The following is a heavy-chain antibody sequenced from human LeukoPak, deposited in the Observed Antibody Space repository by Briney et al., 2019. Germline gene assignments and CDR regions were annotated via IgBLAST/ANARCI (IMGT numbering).Heavy chain of an antibody. J-gene: IGHJ4*02. D-gene: IGHD3-22*01. V-gene: IGHV4-34*01. Sequence: SETLSLTCAVYGGSFSGYYWSWIRQPPGKGLEWIGEINHSGGTNYNPSLKSRVTISVDTSKNQFSLKLSSVTAADTAVYYCARVENVDYYDSSGHRVIDYWGQGTLVTVSS. CDR3: ARVENVDYYDSSGHRVIDY. CDR1: GGSFSGYY. CDR2: INHSGGT.